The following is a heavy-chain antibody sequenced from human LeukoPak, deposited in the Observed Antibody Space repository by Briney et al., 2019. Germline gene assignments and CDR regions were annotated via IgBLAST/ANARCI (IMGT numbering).Heavy chain of an antibody. V-gene: IGHV4-34*01. Sequence: SETLSLTCAVYGGSFSSYYWSWIRQPPGKGLEWIGEINHSGSTNYNPSLKSRVTISVDTSKNQFSLKLSSVTAADTAVYYCARDGSSSWFRIFDYWGQGTLVTVSS. CDR2: INHSGST. J-gene: IGHJ4*02. CDR1: GGSFSSYY. CDR3: ARDGSSSWFRIFDY. D-gene: IGHD6-13*01.